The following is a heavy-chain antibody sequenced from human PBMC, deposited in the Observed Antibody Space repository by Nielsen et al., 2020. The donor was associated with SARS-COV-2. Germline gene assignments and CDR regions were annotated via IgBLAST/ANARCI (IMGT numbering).Heavy chain of an antibody. CDR2: IKQDGSEK. D-gene: IGHD3/OR15-3a*01. Sequence: VRQAPGKGLEWVANIKQDGSEKYYVDSVKGRFTISRDNAKNSLYLQMNSLRAEDTAVYYCAKDRATFMIYFRRGGPDYWGQGTLVTVSS. V-gene: IGHV3-7*04. J-gene: IGHJ4*02. CDR3: AKDRATFMIYFRRGGPDY.